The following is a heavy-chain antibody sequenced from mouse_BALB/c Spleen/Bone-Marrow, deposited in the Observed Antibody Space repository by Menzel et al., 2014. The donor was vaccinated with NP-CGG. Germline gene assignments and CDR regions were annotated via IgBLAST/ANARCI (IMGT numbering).Heavy chain of an antibody. CDR2: ISGGGSYT. CDR1: GFSFNSYG. CDR3: ARHADYEQTEVWFVY. Sequence: EVQGVESGGGLVKSGGSLKLSCAASGFSFNSYGMSWVRQTPEKRLEWVATISGGGSYTFYPDSVKGRFTISRDNAKNNLYLQLSTLRSEDTAFYYCARHADYEQTEVWFVYWRHGTLVTVSA. D-gene: IGHD2-4*01. V-gene: IGHV5-9-2*01. J-gene: IGHJ3*01.